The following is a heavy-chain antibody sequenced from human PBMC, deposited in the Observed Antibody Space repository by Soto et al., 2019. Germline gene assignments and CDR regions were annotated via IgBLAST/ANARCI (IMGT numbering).Heavy chain of an antibody. CDR2: ISGSGGST. CDR1: GFTFSSYA. CDR3: ALDRSPSYYGYGIPV. Sequence: EVQLLESGGGLVQPGGSLRLSCAASGFTFSSYAMSWVRQAPGKGLEWVSAISGSGGSTYYADSAKGRFTISRDNSKNTRYLQMTSLTPADTTVYSCALDRSPSYYGYGIPVCGQGTTVPVSS. J-gene: IGHJ6*02. V-gene: IGHV3-23*01. D-gene: IGHD3-3*01.